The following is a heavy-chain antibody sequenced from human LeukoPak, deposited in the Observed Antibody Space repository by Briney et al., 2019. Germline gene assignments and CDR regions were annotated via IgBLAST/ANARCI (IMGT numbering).Heavy chain of an antibody. CDR1: GGSISSGDYY. V-gene: IGHV4-30-4*01. J-gene: IGHJ4*02. CDR3: ARSSFSYFDY. CDR2: IYYSGST. Sequence: SQTLSLTCTVSGGSISSGDYYWSWIRQPPGKGLEWIGYIYYSGSTYYNPSLKSRVTISVDTSKNQFSLKLSSVTAADTAVYYCARSSFSYFDYWGQGTLSPSPQ.